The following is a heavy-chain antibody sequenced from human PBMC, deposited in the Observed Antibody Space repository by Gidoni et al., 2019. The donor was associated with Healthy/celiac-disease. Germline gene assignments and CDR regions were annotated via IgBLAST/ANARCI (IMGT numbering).Heavy chain of an antibody. CDR2: ISSSSSYM. V-gene: IGHV3-21*01. CDR1: GFTFSSYS. Sequence: EVQLVESGGGLVKPGGSLRLSCAASGFTFSSYSMNWVRQAPGKGLGWVSSISSSSSYMYYADSVKGRFTNSRDNAKNSLYLQMNSLRAEDTAVYYCARDGRNDYSNYVGPIDYWGQGTLVTVSS. CDR3: ARDGRNDYSNYVGPIDY. D-gene: IGHD4-4*01. J-gene: IGHJ4*02.